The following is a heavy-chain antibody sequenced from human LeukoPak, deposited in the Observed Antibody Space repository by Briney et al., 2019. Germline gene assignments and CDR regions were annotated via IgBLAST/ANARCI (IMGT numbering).Heavy chain of an antibody. V-gene: IGHV1-69*05. Sequence: SVKVSCKASGGTFSSYAISWVRQAPGQGLEWMGGIIPIFGTANYAQKFQGRVTITTDESTSTAYMELRSLRSDDTAVYYCARTPLPYYYDSSGYYYALGDYWGQGTLVTVSS. CDR2: IIPIFGTA. D-gene: IGHD3-22*01. CDR3: ARTPLPYYYDSSGYYYALGDY. J-gene: IGHJ4*02. CDR1: GGTFSSYA.